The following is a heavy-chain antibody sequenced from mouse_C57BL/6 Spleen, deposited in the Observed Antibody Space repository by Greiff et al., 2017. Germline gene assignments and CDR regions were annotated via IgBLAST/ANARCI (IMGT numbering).Heavy chain of an antibody. V-gene: IGHV10-1*01. Sequence: EVQLVESGGGLVQPKGSLKLSCAASGFSFNTYAMNWVRQAPGKGLEWVARIRSKSNNYATYYADSVKDRFTISRDDSESMLYLQMNNLKTEDTAMYYWVRLIYDYGTNWGQGTLVTVSA. CDR1: GFSFNTYA. J-gene: IGHJ3*01. D-gene: IGHD2-4*01. CDR3: VRLIYDYGTN. CDR2: IRSKSNNYAT.